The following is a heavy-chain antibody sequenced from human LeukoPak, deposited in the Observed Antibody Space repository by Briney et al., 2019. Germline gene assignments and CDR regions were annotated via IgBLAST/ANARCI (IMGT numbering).Heavy chain of an antibody. J-gene: IGHJ4*02. Sequence: GGSLRLSCAASGFTVSSNYMSWVRQAPGKGLEWVSVIYSGGSTYYADSVKGRFTISRDNSKGTVYLQMNSLRPEDTAVYYCAKDDAWLQYGNWGRGTLVTVSS. CDR2: IYSGGST. CDR3: AKDDAWLQYGN. D-gene: IGHD5-24*01. V-gene: IGHV3-53*01. CDR1: GFTVSSNY.